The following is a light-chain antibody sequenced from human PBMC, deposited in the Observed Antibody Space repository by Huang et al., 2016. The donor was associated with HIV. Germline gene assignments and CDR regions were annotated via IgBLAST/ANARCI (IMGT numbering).Light chain of an antibody. CDR1: QSLLYSSNNKNY. CDR3: HQYYATGT. CDR2: RAS. V-gene: IGKV4-1*01. Sequence: DIVMTQSPDSLAVSLGERATINCKSSQSLLYSSNNKNYLAWYQQKPGQPPKLLIYRASTRESGVPDRFSGSGSETDFTLTISSLQAEDVAVYYCHQYYATGTFGQGTKVEI. J-gene: IGKJ1*01.